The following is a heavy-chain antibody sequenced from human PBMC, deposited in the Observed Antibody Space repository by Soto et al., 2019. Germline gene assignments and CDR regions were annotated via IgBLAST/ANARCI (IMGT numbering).Heavy chain of an antibody. Sequence: QITLKESGPTLVKPTQTLTLTCTFSGFSLSTGGVGVGWIRQPPGKALEWLALIYWDDDKRYSPSLKSRLTVTKDTSNTQVVLTMTNRDPVDTATYYCAHSRCGGDCLRSYSSHYYYGMDVWGQGTTVTVSS. CDR2: IYWDDDK. J-gene: IGHJ6*02. V-gene: IGHV2-5*02. CDR1: GFSLSTGGVG. CDR3: AHSRCGGDCLRSYSSHYYYGMDV. D-gene: IGHD2-21*02.